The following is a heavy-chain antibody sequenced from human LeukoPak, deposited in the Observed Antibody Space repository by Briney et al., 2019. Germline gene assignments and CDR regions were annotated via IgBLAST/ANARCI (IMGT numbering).Heavy chain of an antibody. Sequence: PSETLSLTCAVYGGSFSGYYWSWIRQPPGKGLEWIGEINHSGSTNYNPSLKSRVTISVDTSKNQFSLKLSSVTAADTAVYSCARGQRGGSYDAFDIWGQGTVVTVSS. V-gene: IGHV4-34*01. CDR2: INHSGST. J-gene: IGHJ3*02. CDR1: GGSFSGYY. D-gene: IGHD1-26*01. CDR3: ARGQRGGSYDAFDI.